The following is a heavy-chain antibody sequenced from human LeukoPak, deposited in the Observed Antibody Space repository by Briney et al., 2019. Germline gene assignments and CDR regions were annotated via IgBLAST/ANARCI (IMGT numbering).Heavy chain of an antibody. CDR1: GGSISSYY. D-gene: IGHD4-17*01. J-gene: IGHJ4*02. CDR3: ARRRDYGDYALDC. V-gene: IGHV4-59*08. Sequence: SQTLSLTCTLSGGSISSYYWSWIRQPPRKGLGWIGYIYYSGSTNYNPSLKSRVTISVETSKNQFSLRLRFVTAADTAVYYCARRRDYGDYALDCWGQGGLVIVSS. CDR2: IYYSGST.